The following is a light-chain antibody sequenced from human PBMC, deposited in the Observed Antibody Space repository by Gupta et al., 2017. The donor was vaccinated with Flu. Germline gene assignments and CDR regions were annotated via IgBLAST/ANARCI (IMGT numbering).Light chain of an antibody. Sequence: VTITCSGSSSNIGSNAVNWYQQGPGTSPQLLIVVSNQRPSGVPDRFAGSNSGTSASLAIRVLQSEDEADYYCSAWDDSRNGHCVFGTGTKFTVL. CDR1: SSNIGSNA. CDR2: VSN. CDR3: SAWDDSRNGHCV. J-gene: IGLJ1*01. V-gene: IGLV1-44*01.